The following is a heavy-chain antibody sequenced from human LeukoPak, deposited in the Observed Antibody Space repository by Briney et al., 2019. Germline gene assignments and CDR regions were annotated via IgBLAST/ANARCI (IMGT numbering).Heavy chain of an antibody. CDR2: INHSGST. Sequence: SETLSLTCAVYGGSFSGYYWSWIRQPPGKGLEWIGEINHSGSTNYNPSLKSRVTISVDTSKNQFSLKLSSVTAADTAVYYCARLHYYDISGYDWWGQGTLVTVSS. V-gene: IGHV4-34*01. CDR1: GGSFSGYY. J-gene: IGHJ4*02. D-gene: IGHD3-22*01. CDR3: ARLHYYDISGYDW.